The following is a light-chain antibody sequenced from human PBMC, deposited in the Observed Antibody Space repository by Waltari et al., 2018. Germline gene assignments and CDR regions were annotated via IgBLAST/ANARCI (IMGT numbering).Light chain of an antibody. CDR1: SSDIGVYNY. CDR2: DVT. V-gene: IGLV2-14*03. Sequence: QSALTQPASVSGSPGQSITIPCSGTSSDIGVYNYASWYQQHPGKAPKLIIYDVTLRPSGVSNRFSGSKSGSTAFLTISGLQAEDEADYYCSSYTTSTTLLFGGGTRLTVL. J-gene: IGLJ2*01. CDR3: SSYTTSTTLL.